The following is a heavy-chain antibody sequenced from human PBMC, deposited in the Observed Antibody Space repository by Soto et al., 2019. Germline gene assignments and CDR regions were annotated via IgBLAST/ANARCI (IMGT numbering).Heavy chain of an antibody. CDR2: IIPILGIA. Sequence: QVQLVQSGAEVKKPGSSVKVSCKASGGTFSSYTISWVRQAPGQGLEWMGRIIPILGIANYAQKFQGRVTITADKTTSTAYMELSSLRSEDTAVYYCARDPSSYGDEPYWYFDLWGRGTLVTVSS. CDR1: GGTFSSYT. J-gene: IGHJ2*01. V-gene: IGHV1-69*08. D-gene: IGHD4-17*01. CDR3: ARDPSSYGDEPYWYFDL.